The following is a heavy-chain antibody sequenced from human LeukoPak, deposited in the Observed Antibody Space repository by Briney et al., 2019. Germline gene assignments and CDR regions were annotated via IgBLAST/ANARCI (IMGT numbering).Heavy chain of an antibody. V-gene: IGHV1-69*16. CDR1: GGTFSSYT. D-gene: IGHD3-22*01. J-gene: IGHJ4*02. Sequence: SVRVSCTASGGTFSSYTMSWVRQAPGQGLEWMGGISAIGGRANYAQKVQGRVTITRDNSKSTAYMQLSSLRSEDTAVYFCSRGTPFYDSSGYLFAYWGQGTLVTVSS. CDR2: ISAIGGRA. CDR3: SRGTPFYDSSGYLFAY.